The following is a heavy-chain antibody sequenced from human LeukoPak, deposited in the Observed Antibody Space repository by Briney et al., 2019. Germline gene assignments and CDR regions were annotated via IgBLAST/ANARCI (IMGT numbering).Heavy chain of an antibody. V-gene: IGHV3-9*01. CDR2: ISWNSASV. CDR1: GSTFDDYG. D-gene: IGHD6-13*01. Sequence: GGSLRLSCEASGSTFDDYGMHWVRQAPGRGLEWVSTISWNSASVGYVDSVKGRFTISRDNAKKTLYLQMNSLRPEDTALYYCAKDYGYSSSWYDYWGQGTLVTVPS. CDR3: AKDYGYSSSWYDY. J-gene: IGHJ4*02.